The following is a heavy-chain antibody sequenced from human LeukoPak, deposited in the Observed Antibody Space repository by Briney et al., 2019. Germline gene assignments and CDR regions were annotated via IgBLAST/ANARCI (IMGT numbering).Heavy chain of an antibody. J-gene: IGHJ4*02. CDR2: ISWNSGSI. D-gene: IGHD2-15*01. CDR3: AKDYCSGGSCCYFDY. Sequence: GGSLRLSCAASGFTFDDYAMHWFRQAPAKGLEWVSGISWNSGSIGYADSVKGRFTISRDNAKNSLYLQMNSLRAEDMALYYCAKDYCSGGSCCYFDYWGQGTLVTVSS. V-gene: IGHV3-9*03. CDR1: GFTFDDYA.